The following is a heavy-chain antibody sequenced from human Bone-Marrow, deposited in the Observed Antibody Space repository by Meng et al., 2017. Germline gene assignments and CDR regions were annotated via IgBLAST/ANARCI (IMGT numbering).Heavy chain of an antibody. CDR1: GFTFSSYE. D-gene: IGHD2-8*01. CDR3: AREGYCANEICNPLYGMDV. V-gene: IGHV3-48*03. Sequence: GESLKISCAASGFTFSSYEMHWVRQAPGKGLEWVSYISGSGRDIYYADSVKGRFTISRDNAKNSLYLQMNSLRVEDTDVYYCAREGYCANEICNPLYGMDVWGQGTTVTVSS. J-gene: IGHJ6*02. CDR2: ISGSGRDI.